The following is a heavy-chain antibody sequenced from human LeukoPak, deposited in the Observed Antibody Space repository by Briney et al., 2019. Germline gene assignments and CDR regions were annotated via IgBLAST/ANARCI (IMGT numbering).Heavy chain of an antibody. CDR1: GYTFTSYY. D-gene: IGHD3-10*01. Sequence: GASVKVSCKASGYTFTSYYMHWVRQAPGQGLEWMGIINPSGGSTSYAQKFQGRVTMTRDTSTSTVYMELSSLRSEDTAVYYCARGVYYGSGFYNIHFDYCGQGTLVTVSS. J-gene: IGHJ4*02. CDR3: ARGVYYGSGFYNIHFDY. V-gene: IGHV1-46*01. CDR2: INPSGGST.